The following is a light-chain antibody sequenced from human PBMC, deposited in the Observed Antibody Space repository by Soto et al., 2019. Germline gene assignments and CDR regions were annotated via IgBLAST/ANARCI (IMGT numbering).Light chain of an antibody. J-gene: IGLJ1*01. CDR3: YSYAGSNTYV. Sequence: QSALTQPRSVSGSPGQSVTISCTGTSSDVGSYNYVSWYQHHPGKAPKLMIYDVSKRPSGVPDRFSGSKSGNTASLTISGLQAEDEADYYCYSYAGSNTYVFGIGTKLTVL. CDR2: DVS. CDR1: SSDVGSYNY. V-gene: IGLV2-11*01.